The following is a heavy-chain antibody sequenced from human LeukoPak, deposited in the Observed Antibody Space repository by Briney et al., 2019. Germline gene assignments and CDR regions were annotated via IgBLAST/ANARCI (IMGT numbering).Heavy chain of an antibody. J-gene: IGHJ4*02. CDR3: ASGDFWSGYDGYYFDY. V-gene: IGHV3-66*01. D-gene: IGHD3-3*01. CDR1: GFTFSSDA. CDR2: IYSGGST. Sequence: GGSLRLSCAASGFTFSSDAMSWVRQAPGKGLEWVSVIYSGGSTYYADSVKGRFTISRDNAKNSLYLQMNSLRAEDTAVYYCASGDFWSGYDGYYFDYWGQGTLVTVSS.